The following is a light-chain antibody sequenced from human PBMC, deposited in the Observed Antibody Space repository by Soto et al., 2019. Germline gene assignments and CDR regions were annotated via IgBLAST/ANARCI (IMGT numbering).Light chain of an antibody. CDR1: QDILYNSRNY. J-gene: IGKJ1*01. CDR3: QQHFSTPRT. V-gene: IGKV4-1*01. CDR2: WAS. Sequence: DIVMTQSPDSLAVSLGERATISCRSSQDILYNSRNYLAWYQQKPGQPPKLVISWASTREFGVPDRFSGSGSGTDFTPTISSLQAEDVAVYYCQQHFSTPRTFGQGTRVEIK.